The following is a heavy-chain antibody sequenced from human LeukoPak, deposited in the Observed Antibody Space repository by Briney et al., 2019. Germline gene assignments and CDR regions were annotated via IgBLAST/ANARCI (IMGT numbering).Heavy chain of an antibody. CDR2: ISVYNGNT. Sequence: ASVKVSCKASGYTFTNYGISWVRQAPGQGLEWMGWISVYNGNTNYAQKLQGRVTMTTDTSTSTAYMELRSLRSDDTAVYYCARDYQDIVVVPAAIHMDVWGKGTTVTISS. V-gene: IGHV1-18*01. CDR3: ARDYQDIVVVPAAIHMDV. D-gene: IGHD2-2*01. CDR1: GYTFTNYG. J-gene: IGHJ6*04.